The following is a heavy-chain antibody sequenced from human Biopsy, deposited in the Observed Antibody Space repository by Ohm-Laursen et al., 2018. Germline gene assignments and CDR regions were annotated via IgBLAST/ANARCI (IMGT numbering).Heavy chain of an antibody. V-gene: IGHV1-2*02. Sequence: GASVKVSCKASGYTLTDSYMHWVRQAPGQGLEWMEWINPNSGGTNYAQKFQGRVTMTRDTSMSTAYMELNRLRSDDTAVYYCARGGLNYWYFDLWGRGTLVTVSS. CDR1: GYTLTDSY. D-gene: IGHD1-26*01. CDR3: ARGGLNYWYFDL. J-gene: IGHJ2*01. CDR2: INPNSGGT.